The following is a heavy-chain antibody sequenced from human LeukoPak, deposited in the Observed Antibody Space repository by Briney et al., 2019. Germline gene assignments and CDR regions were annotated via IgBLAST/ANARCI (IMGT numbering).Heavy chain of an antibody. CDR2: INPNSGGT. V-gene: IGHV1-2*02. CDR3: ARGYYDFWSAYSADAFDI. D-gene: IGHD3-3*01. Sequence: GASVKVSCKASGYSFIGYYTHWVRQAPGQGLEWMGWINPNSGGTNYAQKFQGRVTMTRDTSISTAYMELSRLSSDYTAVYYCARGYYDFWSAYSADAFDIWGQGTAVTVSS. J-gene: IGHJ3*02. CDR1: GYSFIGYY.